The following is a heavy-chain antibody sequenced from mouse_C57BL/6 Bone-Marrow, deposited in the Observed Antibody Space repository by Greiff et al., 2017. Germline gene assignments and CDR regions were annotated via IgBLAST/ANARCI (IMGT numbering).Heavy chain of an antibody. CDR2: IDPETGGT. V-gene: IGHV1-15*01. CDR1: GYTFTDYE. D-gene: IGHD2-3*01. J-gene: IGHJ1*03. Sequence: VKLQESGAELVRPGASVTLSCKASGYTFTDYEMHWVKQTPVHGLEWIGAIDPETGGTAYNQKFKGKAILTADKSSSPAYMELRSLTSEDSAVYYCTRSGDGYPWYFDVWGTGTTVTVSS. CDR3: TRSGDGYPWYFDV.